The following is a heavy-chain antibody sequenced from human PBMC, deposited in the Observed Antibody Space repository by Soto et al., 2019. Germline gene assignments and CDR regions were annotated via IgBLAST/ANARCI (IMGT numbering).Heavy chain of an antibody. D-gene: IGHD6-6*01. CDR2: INPSGGST. V-gene: IGHV1-46*03. CDR3: APSRYYYYYMDV. J-gene: IGHJ6*03. CDR1: GYTLTSYY. Sequence: ASVKVSCKASGYTLTSYYMHWVRQAPGQGLEWMGIINPSGGSTSYAQKFQGRVTMTRDTSTSTVYMELSSLRSEDTAVYYCAPSRYYYYYMDVWGKGTTVTVSS.